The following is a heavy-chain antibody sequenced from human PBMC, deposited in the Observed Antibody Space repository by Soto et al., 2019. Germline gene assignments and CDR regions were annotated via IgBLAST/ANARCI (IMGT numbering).Heavy chain of an antibody. CDR1: GGSISSYY. V-gene: IGHV4-59*08. D-gene: IGHD3-16*01. CDR2: IYYSGST. J-gene: IGHJ4*02. Sequence: QVQLQESGPGLVKPSETLSLTCTVSGGSISSYYWSWIRQPPGKGLEWIGYIYYSGSTNYNPSLKSRVTISVDTSKNQFSLKLSSVPAADTAVYYCARRDRRGGFDYWGQGTLVTVSS. CDR3: ARRDRRGGFDY.